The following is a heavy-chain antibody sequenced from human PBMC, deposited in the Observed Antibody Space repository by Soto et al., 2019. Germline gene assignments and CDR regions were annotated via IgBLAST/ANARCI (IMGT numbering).Heavy chain of an antibody. Sequence: PSETLSLTCTVSGGSISSSSYYWGWIRQPPGKGLEWIGSIYYSGSTYYNPSLKSRVTISVDTSKNQFSLKLSSVTAADTAVYYCARHPLSGDYRSFDYWGQGTLVTVSS. CDR3: ARHPLSGDYRSFDY. CDR2: IYYSGST. J-gene: IGHJ4*02. CDR1: GGSISSSSYY. D-gene: IGHD4-17*01. V-gene: IGHV4-39*01.